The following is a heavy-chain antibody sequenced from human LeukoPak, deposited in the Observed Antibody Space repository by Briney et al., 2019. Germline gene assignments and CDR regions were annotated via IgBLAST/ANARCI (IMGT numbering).Heavy chain of an antibody. CDR1: GFTFSSYW. D-gene: IGHD3-10*01. CDR3: ARDVAVRLIIGLYMDV. V-gene: IGHV3-7*01. Sequence: GGSLRLSCAASGFTFSSYWMSWVRQAPGKGLEWVANIKQDGSEKYYVDSVKGRFTISRDNAKNSLYLQMNSLRAEDTAVYYCARDVAVRLIIGLYMDVWGKGTTVTVSS. CDR2: IKQDGSEK. J-gene: IGHJ6*03.